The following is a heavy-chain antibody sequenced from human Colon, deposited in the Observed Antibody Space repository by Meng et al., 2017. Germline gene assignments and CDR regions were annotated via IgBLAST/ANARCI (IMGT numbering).Heavy chain of an antibody. CDR1: GDSIISGSHY. Sequence: SQTLSLTCTVSGDSIISGSHYWGWIRQPAGKGLEFLGRIESTGSTSYNPSLRSRLTISVDTSKNQFSLKLTSVTAADTAIYYCARDGSPKWTNHHHNNWFDPWGQGMQVTVSS. J-gene: IGHJ5*02. D-gene: IGHD1-14*01. CDR2: IESTGST. V-gene: IGHV4-61*02. CDR3: ARDGSPKWTNHHHNNWFDP.